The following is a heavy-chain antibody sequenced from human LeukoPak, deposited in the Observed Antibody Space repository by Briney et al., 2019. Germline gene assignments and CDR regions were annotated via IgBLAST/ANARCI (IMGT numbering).Heavy chain of an antibody. Sequence: ASVKVSCKASGYTFTSYYMHWVRQAPGQGLEWMGIINPSGGSTSYAQKFQGRVTMTRDTSTSIVYMELSSLRSEDTAVYYCARERGGRYYDILTGYYSSFDYWGQGTLVTVSS. CDR1: GYTFTSYY. CDR3: ARERGGRYYDILTGYYSSFDY. CDR2: INPSGGST. J-gene: IGHJ4*02. D-gene: IGHD3-9*01. V-gene: IGHV1-46*01.